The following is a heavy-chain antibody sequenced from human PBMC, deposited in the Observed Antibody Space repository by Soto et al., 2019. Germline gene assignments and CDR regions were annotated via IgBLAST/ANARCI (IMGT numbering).Heavy chain of an antibody. CDR3: ARDRMAADATEVAFDF. CDR2: ISDSGRI. J-gene: IGHJ3*01. Sequence: QVQLQESGPGLVKPSETLSLTCTVSGGSISTYFWNWLRQPPGKGLEWIAYISDSGRILYNPSLKSRVTLSLDASKNQFSLRLSSGTAADTAVYYFARDRMAADATEVAFDFWGQGTMVTVSS. CDR1: GGSISTYF. D-gene: IGHD6-13*01. V-gene: IGHV4-59*01.